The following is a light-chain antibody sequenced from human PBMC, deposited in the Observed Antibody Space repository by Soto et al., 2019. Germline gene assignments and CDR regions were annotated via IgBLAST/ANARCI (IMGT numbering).Light chain of an antibody. V-gene: IGKV2-40*01. CDR1: QSLLDSDDGNTY. J-gene: IGKJ3*01. CDR2: TLP. Sequence: DIVMTQTPLSLPVTPGEPASISCRSSQSLLDSDDGNTYLDWYLQKPGQSPQLLIYTLPYRASGVPDRFSGSGSGTDFTLKISRLEAEDVGVYYCMQRIEFPFTFGPGTKVDIK. CDR3: MQRIEFPFT.